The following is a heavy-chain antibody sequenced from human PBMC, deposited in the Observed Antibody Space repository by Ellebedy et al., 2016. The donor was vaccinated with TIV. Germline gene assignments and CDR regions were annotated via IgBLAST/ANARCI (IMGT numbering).Heavy chain of an antibody. CDR1: GFTFNSYA. V-gene: IGHV3-30-3*01. Sequence: PGGSLRLSCAASGFTFNSYAIPWVRQAPGKGLAWVAVVSYDGSNKYYAASVKGRFTISRDNSKNTLYLQMNSLRAEDTAVYYCARDLKKRAAAGTELDYWGQGTLVTVSS. CDR3: ARDLKKRAAAGTELDY. CDR2: VSYDGSNK. J-gene: IGHJ4*02. D-gene: IGHD6-13*01.